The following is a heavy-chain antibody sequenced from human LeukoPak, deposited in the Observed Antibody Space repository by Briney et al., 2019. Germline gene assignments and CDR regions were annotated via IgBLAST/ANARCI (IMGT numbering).Heavy chain of an antibody. Sequence: PSETLSLTCTVSGGSISSYYWSWIRQPPGKGLEWIGYIYYSGSTNYNPSLKSRVTISVDTSKNQFSLKLSSVTAADTAVYYCARGGGNFFQYDFWSGYYGRYSWFDPWGQGTLVTVSS. J-gene: IGHJ5*02. CDR1: GGSISSYY. CDR2: IYYSGST. CDR3: ARGGGNFFQYDFWSGYYGRYSWFDP. V-gene: IGHV4-59*01. D-gene: IGHD3-3*01.